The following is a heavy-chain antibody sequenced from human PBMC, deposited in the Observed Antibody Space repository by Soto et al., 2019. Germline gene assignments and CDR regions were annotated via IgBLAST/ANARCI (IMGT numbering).Heavy chain of an antibody. CDR1: GASISSYY. CDR2: IYYSGRT. J-gene: IGHJ4*02. V-gene: IGHV4-59*01. D-gene: IGHD2-15*01. CDR3: WRLSPTSGNCALDY. Sequence: PSETLSLTCAVSGASISSYYWSWIRHPPGKGLEWIGCIYYSGRTNYNPSLMSRVTISVDTSKNQFSLKVSSVTATDTAVYYCWRLSPTSGNCALDYWGQGTLVTVS.